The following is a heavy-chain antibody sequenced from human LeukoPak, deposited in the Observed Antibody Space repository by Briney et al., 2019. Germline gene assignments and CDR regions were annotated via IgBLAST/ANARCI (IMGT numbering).Heavy chain of an antibody. CDR1: EFIFSDYA. V-gene: IGHV3-23*05. J-gene: IGHJ4*02. CDR3: AKFEGATILGWFNDY. Sequence: PGGSLRLSCAASEFIFSDYAMGWVRQAPGKGLEWVSTIDKTTYPTFYADSVKGRFTISRDNSENTLYLQMNSLRTEDTAVYFCAKFEGATILGWFNDYWGQGILVTVSS. D-gene: IGHD6-19*01. CDR2: IDKTTYPT.